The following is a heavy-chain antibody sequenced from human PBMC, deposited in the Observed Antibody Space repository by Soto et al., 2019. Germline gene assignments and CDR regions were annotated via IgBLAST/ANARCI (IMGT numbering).Heavy chain of an antibody. CDR3: ARVSDYGGNSAYY. J-gene: IGHJ4*02. D-gene: IGHD4-17*01. V-gene: IGHV4-39*01. Sequence: SETLSLTCTVSGGSISSSSYYWGWIRQPPGKGMEWIGSIYYSGSTYYNPSLKSRVTISVDTSKNQFSLKLSSVTAAYTAVYYCARVSDYGGNSAYYWGQGTLVTVSS. CDR2: IYYSGST. CDR1: GGSISSSSYY.